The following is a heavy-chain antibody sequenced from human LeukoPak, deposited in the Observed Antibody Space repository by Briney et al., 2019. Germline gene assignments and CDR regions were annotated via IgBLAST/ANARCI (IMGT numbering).Heavy chain of an antibody. V-gene: IGHV3-23*01. D-gene: IGHD6-19*01. CDR1: GFTFSNYG. CDR3: AKNGYSSGWYPEN. Sequence: GGSLRLSCAASGFTFSNYGMSWVRQAPGKGLEWVSAVTGTGGSTYYADSVKGRLTISRDNSKNTLYLQMNSLRGEDTAIYYCAKNGYSSGWYPENWGQGTLVTVSS. J-gene: IGHJ4*02. CDR2: VTGTGGST.